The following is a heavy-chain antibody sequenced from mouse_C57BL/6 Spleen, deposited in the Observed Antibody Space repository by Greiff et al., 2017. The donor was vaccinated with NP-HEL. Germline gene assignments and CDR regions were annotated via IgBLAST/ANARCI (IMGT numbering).Heavy chain of an antibody. CDR2: IYPGDGDT. D-gene: IGHD1-1*01. CDR1: GYAFSSSW. Sequence: QVQLQQSGPELVKPGASVKISCKASGYAFSSSWMNWVKQRPGKGLEWIGRIYPGDGDTNYNGKFKGKATLTADKSSSTAYMQLSSLTSEDSAVYFCAGGYGSSSAWFAYWGQGTLVTVSA. CDR3: AGGYGSSSAWFAY. V-gene: IGHV1-82*01. J-gene: IGHJ3*01.